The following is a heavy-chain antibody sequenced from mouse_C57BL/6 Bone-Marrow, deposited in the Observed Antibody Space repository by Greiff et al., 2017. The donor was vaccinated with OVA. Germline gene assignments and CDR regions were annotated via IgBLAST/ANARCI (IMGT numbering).Heavy chain of an antibody. CDR1: EYAFPSHD. CDR2: INSDGGST. J-gene: IGHJ4*01. Sequence: EVHLVESGGGLVQPGESLKLSCESNEYAFPSHDMSWVRKTPEKRLELIAAINSDGGSTYYPDTMERRFIITRDNTKKTLYLQMSSLRSEDTAVYYCARQGYGYAMDYWGQGTSVTVSA. CDR3: ARQGYGYAMDY. V-gene: IGHV5-2*01. D-gene: IGHD1-1*01.